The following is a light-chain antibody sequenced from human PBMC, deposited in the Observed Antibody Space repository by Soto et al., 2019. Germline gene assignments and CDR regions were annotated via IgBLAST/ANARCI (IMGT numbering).Light chain of an antibody. J-gene: IGLJ2*01. CDR3: ASWDHSLKAVV. CDR2: TDN. V-gene: IGLV1-44*01. Sequence: QSVLTQPPSASETPGQRVTISCSGSGSNIGSHTVNWYQQLPGTAPKLLIYTDNQRPSGVPDRFSGSRSGTSASLAISGLQSEDEADYFCASWDHSLKAVVFGGGTKVTVL. CDR1: GSNIGSHT.